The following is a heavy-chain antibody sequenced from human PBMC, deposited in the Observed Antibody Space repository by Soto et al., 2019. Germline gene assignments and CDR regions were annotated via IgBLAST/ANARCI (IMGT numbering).Heavy chain of an antibody. D-gene: IGHD3-10*01. CDR2: INPSGGST. V-gene: IGHV1-46*01. Sequence: ASVKVSCKASGYTFASYYMHWVRQAPGQGLEWMGIINPSGGSTSYAQKFQGRVTMTRDTSTSTVYMELSSLRSEDTAVYYCARSVEEYGTFDIWGQGTMVTVSS. CDR3: ARSVEEYGTFDI. J-gene: IGHJ3*02. CDR1: GYTFASYY.